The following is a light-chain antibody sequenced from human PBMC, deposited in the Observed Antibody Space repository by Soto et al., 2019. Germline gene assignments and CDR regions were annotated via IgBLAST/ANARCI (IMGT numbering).Light chain of an antibody. V-gene: IGKV1-33*01. J-gene: IGKJ4*01. Sequence: DIQMTQSPSSLSASVGDRVTLTCQSSQDIRHYLNWYQQKPGKAPKLLIYDASNLETGVPSRFSGSGSGTHFTFTISRLQPEDVATYYCQQYRSPPLTFGGGTKVEIK. CDR1: QDIRHY. CDR3: QQYRSPPLT. CDR2: DAS.